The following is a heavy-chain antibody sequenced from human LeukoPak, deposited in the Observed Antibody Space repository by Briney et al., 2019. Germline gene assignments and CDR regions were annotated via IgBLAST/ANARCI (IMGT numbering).Heavy chain of an antibody. D-gene: IGHD3-22*01. Sequence: GGSLRLSCAASGFTFNTFAMSWVRQAPGRGLEWVSSIRRSGEFTYYVDSLKGRFTISRDKSKNTLYLQMSRLTADDTAVYYCSKGRPNYYHSSGSYYNRSGDYWGQGTLVTVSS. CDR2: IRRSGEFT. CDR1: GFTFNTFA. CDR3: SKGRPNYYHSSGSYYNRSGDY. V-gene: IGHV3-23*01. J-gene: IGHJ4*02.